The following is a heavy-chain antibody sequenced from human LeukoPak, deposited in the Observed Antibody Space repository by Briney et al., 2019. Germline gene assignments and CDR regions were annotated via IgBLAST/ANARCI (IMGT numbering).Heavy chain of an antibody. CDR3: ARGGLDYYDSSGYYGY. J-gene: IGHJ4*02. CDR1: GGSISSSRYY. V-gene: IGHV4-39*01. D-gene: IGHD3-22*01. CDR2: IYYTGST. Sequence: SETLSLTCTVSGGSISSSRYYWGWIRQPPGKALEWIGSIYYTGSTYNNTSLKSRVTISVDTSKNQFSLKLSSVTAADTAVYYCARGGLDYYDSSGYYGYWGQGTLVTVSS.